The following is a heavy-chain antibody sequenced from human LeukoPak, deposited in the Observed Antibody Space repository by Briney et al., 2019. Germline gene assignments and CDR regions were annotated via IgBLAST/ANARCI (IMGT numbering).Heavy chain of an antibody. CDR1: GGSISSYY. CDR2: IYYSGST. J-gene: IGHJ4*02. CDR3: ARSGSSSWYYDYFDY. Sequence: SETLSLTCTVSGGSISSYYWSWIRQPPGKGLEWIGYIYYSGSTNYNPSLKSRVTISVDTSKNQFSLKLSSVTAADTAVYYCARSGSSSWYYDYFDYWGQGTLVTVSS. V-gene: IGHV4-59*08. D-gene: IGHD6-13*01.